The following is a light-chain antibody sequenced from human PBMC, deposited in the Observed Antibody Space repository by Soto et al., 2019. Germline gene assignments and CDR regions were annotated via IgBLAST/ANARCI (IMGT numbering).Light chain of an antibody. CDR1: SSDVGGYNY. CDR2: DVS. Sequence: QSVLTQPRSVSGSPGQSVTISCTGTSSDVGGYNYVSWYQQHPGKAPKLMIYDVSKRPSGVPDRFSGSKSGNTASLTISGLQAEDDADYYCCSYAGSYVFGGGTKLNVL. V-gene: IGLV2-11*01. J-gene: IGLJ2*01. CDR3: CSYAGSYV.